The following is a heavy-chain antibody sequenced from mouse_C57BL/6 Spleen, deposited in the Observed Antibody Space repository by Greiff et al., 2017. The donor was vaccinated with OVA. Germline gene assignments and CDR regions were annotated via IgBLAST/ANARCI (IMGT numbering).Heavy chain of an antibody. Sequence: QVQLQQPGAELVMPGASVKLSCKASGYTFTSYWMHWVKQRPGQGLEWIGEIDPSDSYTNYNQKFKGKSTLTVDKSSSTAYMQLSSLTSEDSAVYYCARSHYGSRGRFAYWGQGTLVTVSA. V-gene: IGHV1-69*01. J-gene: IGHJ3*01. D-gene: IGHD1-1*01. CDR1: GYTFTSYW. CDR2: IDPSDSYT. CDR3: ARSHYGSRGRFAY.